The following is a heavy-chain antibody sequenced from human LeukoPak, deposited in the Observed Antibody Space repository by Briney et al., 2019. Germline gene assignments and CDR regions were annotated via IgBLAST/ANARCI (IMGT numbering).Heavy chain of an antibody. J-gene: IGHJ5*02. CDR3: AKALLLRDLRCPWFDP. D-gene: IGHD3-22*01. Sequence: AGGSLRLSCAASGFTFSSYSMNWVRQAPGKGLEWVSSISSSSSYIYYADSVKGRFTISRDNAKNSLYLQMNSLRAEDTAVYYCAKALLLRDLRCPWFDPWGQGTLVTVSS. CDR2: ISSSSSYI. CDR1: GFTFSSYS. V-gene: IGHV3-21*01.